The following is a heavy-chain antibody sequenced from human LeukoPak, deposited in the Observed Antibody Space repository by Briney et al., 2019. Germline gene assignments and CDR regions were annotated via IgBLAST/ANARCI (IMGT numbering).Heavy chain of an antibody. CDR3: ARDLYSQF. Sequence: GGSLRLSCAASGFTFSAHWMSWVRQAPGKELEWVANIKEDGSEKYYVDSVKGRFTISRDIAKNSLYLQMNSLRAEDTAVYYCARDLYSQFWGQGTLVTVSS. CDR1: GFTFSAHW. CDR2: IKEDGSEK. J-gene: IGHJ4*02. V-gene: IGHV3-7*01. D-gene: IGHD2-21*01.